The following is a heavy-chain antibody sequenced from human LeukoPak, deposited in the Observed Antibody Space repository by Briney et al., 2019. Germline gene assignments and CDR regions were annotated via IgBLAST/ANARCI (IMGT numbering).Heavy chain of an antibody. CDR3: ARGREYQLLLS. D-gene: IGHD2-2*01. Sequence: NPSETLSLTCAVYGGSFSGYYWSWIRQPPGKGLEWIGEINHSGSTNYNPSLKSRVTISVDTSKNQFSLKLSSVTAADTAVYYCARGREYQLLLSWGQGTLVTVSS. J-gene: IGHJ5*02. CDR1: GGSFSGYY. V-gene: IGHV4-34*01. CDR2: INHSGST.